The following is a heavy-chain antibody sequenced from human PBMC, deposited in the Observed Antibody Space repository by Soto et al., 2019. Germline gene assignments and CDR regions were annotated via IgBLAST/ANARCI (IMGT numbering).Heavy chain of an antibody. V-gene: IGHV3-7*01. J-gene: IGHJ4*02. CDR1: GFAFSIYW. Sequence: GGSLRLSCAASGFAFSIYWMMWVRQAPGKGLEWVANINEDGSKKYHVDTEKGRITNSRDNAKNSLYLQLNSLRTEDTAIYYCVRENNGGPEFWGQGTMVTVSS. D-gene: IGHD1-20*01. CDR3: VRENNGGPEF. CDR2: INEDGSKK.